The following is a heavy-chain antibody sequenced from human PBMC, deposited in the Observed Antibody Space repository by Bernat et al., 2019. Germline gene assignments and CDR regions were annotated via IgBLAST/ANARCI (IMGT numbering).Heavy chain of an antibody. CDR1: GFSFSNAW. D-gene: IGHD2-8*01. J-gene: IGHJ4*02. V-gene: IGHV3-15*01. Sequence: EVQLVEFGGGLVKPGGSLRLSCAASGFSFSNAWMSWVRQAPGKGLEWVGRIKRKNDGGTTDYAAPVKGRFTISSDDAKTTLYLQMNSLKTEDTAVYYCTTGYCSNGVCYTYFDHWGQGTLVTVSS. CDR3: TTGYCSNGVCYTYFDH. CDR2: IKRKNDGGTT.